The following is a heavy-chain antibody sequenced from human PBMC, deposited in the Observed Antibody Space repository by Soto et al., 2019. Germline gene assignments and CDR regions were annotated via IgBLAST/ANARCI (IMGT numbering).Heavy chain of an antibody. D-gene: IGHD1-7*01. CDR2: SSATGAGT. V-gene: IGHV3-23*01. Sequence: GGSLRLSCAASGFTFSSFALSWVRQAPGKGLEWVSFSSATGAGTYYADSVKGRFTISRDNSKNTLYLQMTSLRADDTAVYYCAKDRRAGGNYGFYSDFWGQGALVTVSS. J-gene: IGHJ4*02. CDR3: AKDRRAGGNYGFYSDF. CDR1: GFTFSSFA.